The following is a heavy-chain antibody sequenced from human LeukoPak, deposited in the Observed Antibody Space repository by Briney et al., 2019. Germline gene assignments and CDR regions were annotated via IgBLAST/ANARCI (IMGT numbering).Heavy chain of an antibody. CDR1: GFTFSSYA. Sequence: GGSLRLSCAASGFTFSSYAMNGVRKAPGKGLEWVSTISGSGGSTYYADSVKGRFTISRDNSKNTLYLQMKSLRAADTAIYYCARERGYYFDYWGQGTLVPVSS. V-gene: IGHV3-23*01. CDR3: ARERGYYFDY. CDR2: ISGSGGST. J-gene: IGHJ4*02.